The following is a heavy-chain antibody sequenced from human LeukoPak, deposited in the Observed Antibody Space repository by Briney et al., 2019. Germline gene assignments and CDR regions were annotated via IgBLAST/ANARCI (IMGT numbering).Heavy chain of an antibody. CDR1: GFTFSSST. CDR2: ISYDGSNK. V-gene: IGHV3-30*18. Sequence: PLGSPRLSCAAPGFTFSSSTMHWVREAPGKGLGWVAVISYDGSNKYYADSVKGRFAISRDNSKNTLYLRMDSLRAEDTAVYYCAKDPRITTIVGLYYFDYWGQGTLVTVSS. CDR3: AKDPRITTIVGLYYFDY. D-gene: IGHD3-22*01. J-gene: IGHJ4*02.